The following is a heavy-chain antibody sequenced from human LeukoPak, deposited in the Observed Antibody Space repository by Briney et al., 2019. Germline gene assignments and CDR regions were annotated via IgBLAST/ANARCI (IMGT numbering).Heavy chain of an antibody. CDR2: ISGSGGST. D-gene: IGHD3-3*01. V-gene: IGHV3-23*01. CDR1: GFTFSSHA. Sequence: GGSLRLSCAASGFTFSSHAMSWVRQAPGKGLEWVSAISGSGGSTYYADSVKGRFTISRDNSKNTLYLQMNSLRAEDTAVYYCANSQIDYDFWSGYYPLDYWGQGTLVTVSS. CDR3: ANSQIDYDFWSGYYPLDY. J-gene: IGHJ4*02.